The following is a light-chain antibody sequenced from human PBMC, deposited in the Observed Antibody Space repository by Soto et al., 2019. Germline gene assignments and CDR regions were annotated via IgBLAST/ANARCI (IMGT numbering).Light chain of an antibody. J-gene: IGKJ2*01. V-gene: IGKV3-11*01. Sequence: EIALTQSPATLSLSPEERATLSCRASQSVSSSLTWYQKKPGQAPRLLIYDASNRATGIPPRFSGSGSGTDFTLTISSLEPEDFAVYYCQQRGSWPPTFGQGTKLEIK. CDR2: DAS. CDR3: QQRGSWPPT. CDR1: QSVSSS.